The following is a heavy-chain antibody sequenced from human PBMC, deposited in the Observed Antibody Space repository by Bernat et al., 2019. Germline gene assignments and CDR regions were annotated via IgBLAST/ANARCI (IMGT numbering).Heavy chain of an antibody. Sequence: QVQLVQSGAEVKKPGASVKVSCKASGYTFTGYYMHWVRQAPGQGLEWMGWINPNSGGTNYAQKFAGWVTMTRDTSISTAYMERSRLRSDDTAVYDGGRSYGSGSSRFDYWGQGTLVTVSS. J-gene: IGHJ4*02. CDR2: INPNSGGT. CDR3: GRSYGSGSSRFDY. CDR1: GYTFTGYY. V-gene: IGHV1-2*04. D-gene: IGHD3-10*01.